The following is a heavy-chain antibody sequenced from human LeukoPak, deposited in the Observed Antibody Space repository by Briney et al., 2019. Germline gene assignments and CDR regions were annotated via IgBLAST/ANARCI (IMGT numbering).Heavy chain of an antibody. Sequence: SETLSLTCTVSGGSISSGSYYWSWIRQPAGKGLEWIGRIYTSGSTNYNPSLKSRVTMSVDTSKNQFSLKLSSLTAADTAVYYCARGYSDYALDYWGQGTLVTVSS. CDR3: ARGYSDYALDY. CDR1: GGSISSGSYY. D-gene: IGHD4-11*01. CDR2: IYTSGST. J-gene: IGHJ4*02. V-gene: IGHV4-61*02.